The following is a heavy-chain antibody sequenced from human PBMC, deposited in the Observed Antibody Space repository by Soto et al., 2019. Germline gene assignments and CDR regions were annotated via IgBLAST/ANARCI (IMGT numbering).Heavy chain of an antibody. CDR1: GDTFSAYT. CDR2: INAGRGNT. Sequence: ASVKVSCKATGDTFSAYTMHWVRQAPGQSLEWMGWINAGRGNTKYSQNFQVRVSITRDTSASTVYMELTGLTSEDTAVYYCARDTETLGPRANDALDIWGQGTMVTVSS. J-gene: IGHJ3*02. D-gene: IGHD3-3*02. V-gene: IGHV1-3*01. CDR3: ARDTETLGPRANDALDI.